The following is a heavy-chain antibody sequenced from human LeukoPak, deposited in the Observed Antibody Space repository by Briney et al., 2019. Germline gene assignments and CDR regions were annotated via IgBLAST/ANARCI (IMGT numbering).Heavy chain of an antibody. J-gene: IGHJ3*01. V-gene: IGHV3-23*01. CDR3: VVVVEPPDSDGFDV. Sequence: GGSLRLSCAASGFTLNNYAMTWVRQAPGKGLEWVSGITDSGGTTTYADSVKGRFTISRDNARNTLSLQMNSLTIEDTAVYYCVVVVEPPDSDGFDVWGQGTMITVSS. CDR2: ITDSGGTT. D-gene: IGHD1-14*01. CDR1: GFTLNNYA.